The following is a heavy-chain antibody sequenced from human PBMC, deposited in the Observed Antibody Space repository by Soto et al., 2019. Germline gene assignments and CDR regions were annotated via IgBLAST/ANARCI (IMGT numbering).Heavy chain of an antibody. CDR2: VSSSGNT. D-gene: IGHD3-9*01. J-gene: IGHJ6*02. Sequence: PAETLSLTCTVSGDSLGNYYWVWIRQPVGKGLEWIGRVSSSGNTNANPTLNSRATMSIDTSKNQFSLRLRSVTAADTAVYYCARADYEILTGSYAMDVWGQGTTVTVSS. V-gene: IGHV4-4*07. CDR1: GDSLGNYY. CDR3: ARADYEILTGSYAMDV.